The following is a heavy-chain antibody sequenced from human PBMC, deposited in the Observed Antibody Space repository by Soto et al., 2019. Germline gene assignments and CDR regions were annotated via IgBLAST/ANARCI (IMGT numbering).Heavy chain of an antibody. V-gene: IGHV4-34*01. CDR1: GGSFSGYY. D-gene: IGHD3-10*01. Sequence: SETLSLTCAVYGGSFSGYYWSWIRQPPGKGLEWIGEINHSGSTNYNPSLKSRVTISVDTSKNQFSLKLSSVTAADTAVYYCARGQTKTADYYGSGSYYGMDVWGQGTTVTVSS. J-gene: IGHJ6*02. CDR2: INHSGST. CDR3: ARGQTKTADYYGSGSYYGMDV.